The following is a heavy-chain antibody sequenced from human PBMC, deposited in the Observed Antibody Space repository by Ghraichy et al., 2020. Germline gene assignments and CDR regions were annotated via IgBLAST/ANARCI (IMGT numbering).Heavy chain of an antibody. CDR3: ARDSRITMVRGVIDY. V-gene: IGHV4-31*03. CDR1: GGSISSGGYY. J-gene: IGHJ4*02. D-gene: IGHD3-10*01. Sequence: SETLSLTCTVSGGSISSGGYYWSWIRQHPGKGLEWIGYIYYSGSTYYNPSLKSRVTISVDTSKNQFSLKLSSVTAADTAVYYCARDSRITMVRGVIDYWGQGTLVTVSS. CDR2: IYYSGST.